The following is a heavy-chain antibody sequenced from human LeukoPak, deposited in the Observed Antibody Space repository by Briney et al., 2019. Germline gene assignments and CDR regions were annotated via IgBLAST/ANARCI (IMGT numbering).Heavy chain of an antibody. CDR3: ARCDSSDYGGNWFDP. CDR2: INQSGST. Sequence: SETLSLTCAVYGGSFSGYYWSWIRQPPGKGLEWIGEINQSGSTNYNPSLKSRVTISVDTSKNQFSLKLSSVTAADTAVYYCARCDSSDYGGNWFDPWGQGTLVTVSS. CDR1: GGSFSGYY. D-gene: IGHD3-22*01. J-gene: IGHJ5*02. V-gene: IGHV4-34*09.